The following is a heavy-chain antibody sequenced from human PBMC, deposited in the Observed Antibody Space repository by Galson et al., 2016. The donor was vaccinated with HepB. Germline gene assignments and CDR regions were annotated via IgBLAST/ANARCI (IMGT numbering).Heavy chain of an antibody. D-gene: IGHD3-10*01. V-gene: IGHV3-48*02. CDR2: ISSSGATI. CDR1: GFTFSSYT. J-gene: IGHJ6*02. Sequence: SLRLSCAASGFTFSSYTMNWVRQAPGKGLEWVSYISSSGATIYYADSVKGRFTLTRDNAKNSLYLQTNSLRDEDTAVYFCARVLFGSGSYCCFDVWGQGTPVTVSS. CDR3: ARVLFGSGSYCCFDV.